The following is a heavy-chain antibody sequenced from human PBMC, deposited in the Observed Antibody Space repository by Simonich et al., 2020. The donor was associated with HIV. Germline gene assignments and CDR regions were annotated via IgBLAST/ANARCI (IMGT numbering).Heavy chain of an antibody. J-gene: IGHJ3*02. CDR1: GFTFTNSA. CDR3: AKEGSMGAFDI. Sequence: EVQLLESGGGLVQPGGSLRLSCVASGFTFTNSAMSWVRQDPGKGREWVSGTYYADSVKGRFTISRDNSKNTLYLQMNSLRADDTAVYYCAKEGSMGAFDIWGQGTMVTVSS. CDR2: T. D-gene: IGHD3-10*01. V-gene: IGHV3-23*01.